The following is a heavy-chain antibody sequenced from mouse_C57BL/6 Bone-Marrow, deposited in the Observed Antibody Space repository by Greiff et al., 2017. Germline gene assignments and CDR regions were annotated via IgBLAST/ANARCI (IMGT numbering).Heavy chain of an antibody. CDR2: IIPSNGGT. CDR1: GYTFTSYW. V-gene: IGHV1-53*01. Sequence: QVQLQQSGTELVKPGASVKLSCKASGYTFTSYWMHWVKQRPGQGLEWIGNIIPSNGGTNYNEKFKSKATLTVDKSSSTTYMQLSSLTSEDSAVYYCARWLWLRPGVYFDYWGQGTTLTVSS. D-gene: IGHD2-2*01. J-gene: IGHJ2*01. CDR3: ARWLWLRPGVYFDY.